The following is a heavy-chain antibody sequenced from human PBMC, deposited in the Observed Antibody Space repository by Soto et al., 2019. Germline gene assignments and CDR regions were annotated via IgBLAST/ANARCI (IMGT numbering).Heavy chain of an antibody. D-gene: IGHD4-17*01. V-gene: IGHV4-39*01. CDR1: GGSISSSSYY. CDR2: IYYSGST. CDR3: ARHEGDYPPRGNWFDP. J-gene: IGHJ5*02. Sequence: SETLSLTCTVSGGSISSSSYYWGWIRQPPGKGLEWIGSIYYSGSTYYNPSLKSRVTISVDTSKNQFSLKLSSVTAADTAVYYCARHEGDYPPRGNWFDPWGQGTLVTVSS.